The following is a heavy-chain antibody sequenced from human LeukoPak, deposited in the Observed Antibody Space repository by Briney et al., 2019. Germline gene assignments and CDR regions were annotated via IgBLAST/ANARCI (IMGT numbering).Heavy chain of an antibody. D-gene: IGHD3-22*01. CDR1: GYTFTSYG. CDR2: ISGYNGNT. J-gene: IGHJ4*02. Sequence: ASVKVSCKASGYTFTSYGVGWVRQAPGQGLEWMGWISGYNGNTNYAQKFQGRVTMNRDTSRNTAYMELRSLTSDDTAVYYCARVYLGIYYDSADSPFDYWGQGSLVTVSS. CDR3: ARVYLGIYYDSADSPFDY. V-gene: IGHV1-18*01.